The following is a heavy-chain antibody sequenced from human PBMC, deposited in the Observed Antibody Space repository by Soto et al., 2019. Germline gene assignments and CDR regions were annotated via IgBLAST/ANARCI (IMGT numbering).Heavy chain of an antibody. V-gene: IGHV4-34*01. CDR2: INHSGST. J-gene: IGHJ5*02. CDR3: ARAYGSGRSGWFDP. CDR1: GGSFSGYY. D-gene: IGHD3-10*01. Sequence: ETLSLTCAVYGGSFSGYYWSWIRQPPGKGLEWIGEINHSGSTNYNPSLKSRVTISVDTSKNPFSLKLSSVTAADTAVYYCARAYGSGRSGWFDPWGQGTLVTVPQ.